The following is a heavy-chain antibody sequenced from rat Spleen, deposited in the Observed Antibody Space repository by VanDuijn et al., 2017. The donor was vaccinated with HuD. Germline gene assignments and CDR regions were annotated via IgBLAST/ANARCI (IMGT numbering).Heavy chain of an antibody. CDR1: GFTFSDFY. CDR3: VRLFTNYGYWYFDF. J-gene: IGHJ1*01. D-gene: IGHD1-11*01. CDR2: IKHEDFTP. Sequence: EVQLVESGGGLVQPGRSLKLSCAASGFTFSDFYMAWVRQAPKKGLEWVASIKHEDFTPYYRESVMGRFTISRGDVESTVYLQMNSLRSEDTATYYCVRLFTNYGYWYFDFWGPGTTVTVSS. V-gene: IGHV5-22*01.